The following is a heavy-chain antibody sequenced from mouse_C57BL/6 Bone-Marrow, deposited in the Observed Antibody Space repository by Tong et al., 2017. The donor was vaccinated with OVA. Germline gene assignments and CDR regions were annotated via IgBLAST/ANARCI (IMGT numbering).Heavy chain of an antibody. CDR3: ARGWSDY. D-gene: IGHD2-3*01. V-gene: IGHV1-19*01. Sequence: EVQLQESGPVLVKPGASVKMSCKASGYTFTDYYMNWVKQSHGKSLEWIGVINPYNGGTSYNQKFKGKATLTVDQSSSTAYMQLNSLTSEDSAVYYCARGWSDYWGQGTTLTVSS. CDR1: GYTFTDYY. J-gene: IGHJ2*01. CDR2: INPYNGGT.